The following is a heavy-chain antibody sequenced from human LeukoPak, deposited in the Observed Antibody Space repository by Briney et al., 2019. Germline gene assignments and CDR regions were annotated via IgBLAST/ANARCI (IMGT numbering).Heavy chain of an antibody. Sequence: SETLSLTCTVSGGSISSYYWSWIRQPAGQGLEWIGRVYASGSTYYNPSLKSRVTMSVDTSKNQFSLRLRSVTAADTAVYYCARGTRALWGDKFHYYYGMDVWGQGTTVTVSS. J-gene: IGHJ6*02. D-gene: IGHD2-21*02. CDR1: GGSISSYY. V-gene: IGHV4-4*07. CDR2: VYASGST. CDR3: ARGTRALWGDKFHYYYGMDV.